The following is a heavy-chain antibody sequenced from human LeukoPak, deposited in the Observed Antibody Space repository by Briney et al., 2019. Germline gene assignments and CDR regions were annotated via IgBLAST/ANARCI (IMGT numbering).Heavy chain of an antibody. D-gene: IGHD3-22*01. V-gene: IGHV3-15*07. J-gene: IGHJ3*02. Sequence: GGSLRLSCAAFGFTFSNAWMNWVRQAPGKGLEWVGRIKSKTDGGTTDYAAPVKGRFTISRDDSKNTLYLQMNSLKTEDTAVYYCTTDLREYYYDSSGYHAFDIWGQGTMVTVSS. CDR2: IKSKTDGGTT. CDR1: GFTFSNAW. CDR3: TTDLREYYYDSSGYHAFDI.